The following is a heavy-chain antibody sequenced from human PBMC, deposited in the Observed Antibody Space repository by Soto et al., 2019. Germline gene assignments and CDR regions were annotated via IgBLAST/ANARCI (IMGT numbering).Heavy chain of an antibody. J-gene: IGHJ4*02. D-gene: IGHD3-22*01. CDR3: ARDLSRGITMIALEIHY. CDR1: GFTFSNYA. CDR2: ISYDGSNK. Sequence: QVQLVESGGGVVQPGRSLRLSCAASGFTFSNYAMHWVRQAPGKGLELVAIISYDGSNKYYAESVKGRFTISRDNPRNTVHLQMSSVRVDDTAVYYCARDLSRGITMIALEIHYWGQGTRVTGAS. V-gene: IGHV3-30-3*01.